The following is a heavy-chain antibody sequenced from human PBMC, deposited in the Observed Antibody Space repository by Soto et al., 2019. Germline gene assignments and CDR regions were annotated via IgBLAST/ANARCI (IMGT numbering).Heavy chain of an antibody. CDR1: GGTFSSYA. V-gene: IGHV1-69*13. CDR2: IIPIFGTA. Sequence: GASVKVSCKASGGTFSSYAISWVRQAPGQGLEWMGGIIPIFGTANYAQKFQGRVTITADESTSTAYMELSSLRSEDTAVYYCAGVNMITFGGVIVNDAFDIWGQGTMVTVSS. CDR3: AGVNMITFGGVIVNDAFDI. J-gene: IGHJ3*02. D-gene: IGHD3-16*02.